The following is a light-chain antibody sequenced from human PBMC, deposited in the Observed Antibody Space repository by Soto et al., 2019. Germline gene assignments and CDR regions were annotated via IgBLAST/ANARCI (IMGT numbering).Light chain of an antibody. J-gene: IGKJ1*01. CDR2: GAS. Sequence: EIVLTQSPGTLSLSPGERATLSCRASQSVNSSYLAWYQRKPGQAPRLLVYGASARATGIPDRFNGSGSGTDFTLTISRLELQDFAVYYCQQYGHSPKTFGQGTKVEIK. CDR1: QSVNSSY. CDR3: QQYGHSPKT. V-gene: IGKV3-20*01.